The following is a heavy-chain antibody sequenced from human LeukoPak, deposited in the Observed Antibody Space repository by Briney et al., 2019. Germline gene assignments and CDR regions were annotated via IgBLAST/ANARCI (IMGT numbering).Heavy chain of an antibody. Sequence: GGSLRLSCAASGFTFSSYSMNWVRQAPGKGLEWVSYISSSSSTTYYADSVKGRFTISRDNSKNTLYLQMNSLRAEDTAVYYCAKDHMRGYYFDYWGQGTLVTVSS. CDR2: ISSSSSTT. CDR1: GFTFSSYS. D-gene: IGHD2-21*01. V-gene: IGHV3-48*01. CDR3: AKDHMRGYYFDY. J-gene: IGHJ4*02.